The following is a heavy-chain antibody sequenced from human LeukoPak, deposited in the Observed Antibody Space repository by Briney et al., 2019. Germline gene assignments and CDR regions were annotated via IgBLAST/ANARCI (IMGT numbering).Heavy chain of an antibody. CDR3: ARTYCGGDCRGYYYHYYMDV. Sequence: SETLSLTCAVYGGSFSDYYWTWIRQPPGKGLEWIGEINHSGSTTYNPSLKSRVTISVDRSKNQFSLKLSSVTAADTAVYYCARTYCGGDCRGYYYHYYMDVWGKGTTVTISS. V-gene: IGHV4-34*01. J-gene: IGHJ6*03. CDR1: GGSFSDYY. D-gene: IGHD2-21*02. CDR2: INHSGST.